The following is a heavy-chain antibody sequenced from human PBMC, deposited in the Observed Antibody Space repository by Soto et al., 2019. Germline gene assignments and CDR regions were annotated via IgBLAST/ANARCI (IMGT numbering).Heavy chain of an antibody. CDR3: ARGDGGFLEWLSSPGGYYYYYMDV. CDR2: IYYSGST. J-gene: IGHJ6*03. D-gene: IGHD3-3*01. CDR1: GGSISSYY. Sequence: SETLSLTCTVSGGSISSYYWSWIRQPPGKGLEWIGYIYYSGSTNYNPSLKSRVTISVDTSKNQFSLKLSSVTAADTAVYYCARGDGGFLEWLSSPGGYYYYYMDVWGKGTTVTVSS. V-gene: IGHV4-59*01.